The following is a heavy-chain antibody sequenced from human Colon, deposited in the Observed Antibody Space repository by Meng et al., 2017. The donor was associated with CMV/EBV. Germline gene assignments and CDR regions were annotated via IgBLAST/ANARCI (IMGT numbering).Heavy chain of an antibody. Sequence: QQPESGPGMVRPAETLPLPCTASGDPISSGSHSWAWFRQPPGKRLEWIGSMYFSGIADYNPSLKSRVTISLHATQKQFSLRLTSVTAADSAVYFCARDLTNKWFYYWGQGTLVTVSS. CDR2: MYFSGIA. J-gene: IGHJ4*02. CDR3: ARDLTNKWFYY. V-gene: IGHV4-39*07. D-gene: IGHD1-26*01. CDR1: GDPISSGSHS.